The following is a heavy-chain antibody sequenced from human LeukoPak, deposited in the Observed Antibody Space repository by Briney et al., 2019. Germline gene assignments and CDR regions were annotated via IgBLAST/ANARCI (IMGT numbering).Heavy chain of an antibody. J-gene: IGHJ4*02. V-gene: IGHV3-15*01. D-gene: IGHD3-16*01. CDR3: TTDLMRRAHDY. Sequence: GGSLRLSCAASGFTLSNAWMSWVRQAPGKGLEWVGRIKSKTDGGTTDYAAPVKGRFTISRDDSKNTLYLQMNSLKTEDTAMYYYTTDLMRRAHDYLGQGTLVTVSS. CDR2: IKSKTDGGTT. CDR1: GFTLSNAW.